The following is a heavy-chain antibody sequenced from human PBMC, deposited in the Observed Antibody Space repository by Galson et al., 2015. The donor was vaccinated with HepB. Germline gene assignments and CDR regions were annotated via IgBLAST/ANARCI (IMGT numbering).Heavy chain of an antibody. J-gene: IGHJ3*01. CDR3: ARASSGTEDIGYAFDL. D-gene: IGHD2-15*01. CDR2: ISYSGSA. CDR1: GGSITNTNSY. Sequence: ETLSLTCTVSGGSITNTNSYWAWIRQPPGNGLAWIGNISYSGSAHYNPSLKSRVTISADTSKNQFSLRLSSVTAADTAVYFCARASSGTEDIGYAFDLWGQGTMVTVSS. V-gene: IGHV4-39*01.